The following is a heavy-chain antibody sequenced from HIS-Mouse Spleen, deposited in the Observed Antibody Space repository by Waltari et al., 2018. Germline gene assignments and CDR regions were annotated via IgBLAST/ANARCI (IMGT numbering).Heavy chain of an antibody. CDR1: GGSISSSSYY. J-gene: IGHJ2*01. CDR2: IYYSGST. Sequence: QLQLQGSGPGLVKPSETLSLTCTVPGGSISSSSYYWGWIRQPPGKGLEWIGSIYYSGSTYYNPSLKSRVTISVDTSKNQFSLKLSSVTAADTAVYYCARTRGYWYFDLWGRGTLVTVSS. D-gene: IGHD3-10*01. CDR3: ARTRGYWYFDL. V-gene: IGHV4-39*01.